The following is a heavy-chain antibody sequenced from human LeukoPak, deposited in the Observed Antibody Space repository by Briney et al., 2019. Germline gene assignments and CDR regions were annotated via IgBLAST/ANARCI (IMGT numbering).Heavy chain of an antibody. J-gene: IGHJ6*02. D-gene: IGHD3-22*01. CDR2: ISYDGSNK. CDR1: GFTFSSYA. V-gene: IGHV3-30-3*01. Sequence: PGGSLRLSCAASGFTFSSYAMHWVRQAPGKGLEWVAVISYDGSNKYYADSVKGRFTISRDNSKNTLYLQMNSLRAEDTAVYYCAGDYYYDSSGYHPYGMDVWGQGTTVTVSS. CDR3: AGDYYYDSSGYHPYGMDV.